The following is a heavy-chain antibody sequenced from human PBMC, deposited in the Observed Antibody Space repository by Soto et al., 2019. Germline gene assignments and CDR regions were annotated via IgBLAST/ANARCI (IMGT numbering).Heavy chain of an antibody. V-gene: IGHV3-33*01. CDR3: XXXDEYSGNGMDV. Sequence: QVQLVESGGGVVQPGRSLTLSCAASGFTFSNYGMHWVRQAPGKGLEWVAVILNDGSNRYHADSVKDRFTISRDNSKNTLYLQMNXLXXXXXXXXXXXXXDEYSGNGMDVWGQGTTVTVS. CDR1: GFTFSNYG. J-gene: IGHJ6*02. D-gene: IGHD3-10*01. CDR2: ILNDGSNR.